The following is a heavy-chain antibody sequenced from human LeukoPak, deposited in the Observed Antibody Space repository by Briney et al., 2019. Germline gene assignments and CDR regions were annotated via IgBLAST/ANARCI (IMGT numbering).Heavy chain of an antibody. CDR2: INGAGDNT. CDR3: AKVSVCYGCYLDY. CDR1: GYTFSSHG. D-gene: IGHD3-16*01. Sequence: GGSLRLSCAASGYTFSSHGLTWVRQAAGNGLESITTINGAGDNTFYAETVKGRFTISRDNSKNTLYLQMHNLRAEDTAMYYCAKVSVCYGCYLDYWGQGTLVTVS. J-gene: IGHJ4*02. V-gene: IGHV3-23*01.